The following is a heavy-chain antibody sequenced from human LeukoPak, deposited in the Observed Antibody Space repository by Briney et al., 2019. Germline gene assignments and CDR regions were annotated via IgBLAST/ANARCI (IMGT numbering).Heavy chain of an antibody. V-gene: IGHV4-59*08. J-gene: IGHJ6*02. CDR2: IYYSGTT. CDR1: GGFISSYY. Sequence: PSETLSLTCTISGGFISSYYWSWIRQPPGKGLEWIGYIYYSGTTTYSPSLKSRITMSVDTSKNQFSLRLNSVTAADTAVYYCARRGAARRYDGLDVWGPGTPVTVSS. D-gene: IGHD6-6*01. CDR3: ARRGAARRYDGLDV.